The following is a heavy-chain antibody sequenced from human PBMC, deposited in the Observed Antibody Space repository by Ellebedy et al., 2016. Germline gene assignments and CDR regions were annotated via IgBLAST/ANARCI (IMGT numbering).Heavy chain of an antibody. V-gene: IGHV4-59*08. Sequence: SETLSLTXTVSGGSISSYYWSWIRQPPGKGLEWIGYIYYSGSTNYNPSLKSRVTISVETSKNQFSLKLSSVTAADTALYYCASLLYGDYALEYWGQGTLVTVSS. CDR1: GGSISSYY. D-gene: IGHD4-17*01. CDR2: IYYSGST. CDR3: ASLLYGDYALEY. J-gene: IGHJ4*02.